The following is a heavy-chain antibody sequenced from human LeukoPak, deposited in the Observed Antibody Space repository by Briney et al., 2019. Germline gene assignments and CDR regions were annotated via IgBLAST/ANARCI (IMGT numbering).Heavy chain of an antibody. CDR3: ARNIVGATHDAFDI. Sequence: PSETLSLTCTVSGGSISSYYWSWIRQPPGKGLEWIGYIYYSGSTNYNPSLKSRVTISVDTSKNQFSLKLSSVTAADTAVYYCARNIVGATHDAFDIWGQGTMVTVSS. V-gene: IGHV4-59*01. CDR1: GGSISSYY. CDR2: IYYSGST. D-gene: IGHD1-26*01. J-gene: IGHJ3*02.